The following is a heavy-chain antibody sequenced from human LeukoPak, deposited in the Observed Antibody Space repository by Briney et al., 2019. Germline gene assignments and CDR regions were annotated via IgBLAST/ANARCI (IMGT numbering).Heavy chain of an antibody. V-gene: IGHV1-46*01. CDR1: GYTFTSNY. CDR3: SRDQEGFDY. CDR2: IYPRDGST. J-gene: IGHJ4*02. Sequence: ASVTVSCTASGYTFTSNYIHWVRQAPGQGLEWMGMIYPRDGSTSYAQKFQGRVTVTRDTSTSTVHMELSGLRSEDTAVYYCSRDQEGFDYWGEGTLVTVSS.